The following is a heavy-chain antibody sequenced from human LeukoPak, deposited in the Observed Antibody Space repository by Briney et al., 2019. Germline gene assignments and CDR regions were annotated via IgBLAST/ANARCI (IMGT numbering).Heavy chain of an antibody. Sequence: ASVKVSCKSSGYTFTSYGISWVRQAPGQGLEWMGWISTYSDETNYVQRLQGTVTMTTDTSTSTAYMELRSLTSDDTAVYYCARDHCSGGNCDAYYDFWGQGALVTVSS. CDR1: GYTFTSYG. CDR2: ISTYSDET. D-gene: IGHD2-15*01. CDR3: ARDHCSGGNCDAYYDF. V-gene: IGHV1-18*01. J-gene: IGHJ4*02.